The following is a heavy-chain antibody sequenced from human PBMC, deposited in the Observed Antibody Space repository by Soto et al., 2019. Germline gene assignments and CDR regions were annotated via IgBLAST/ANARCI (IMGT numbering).Heavy chain of an antibody. D-gene: IGHD6-19*01. CDR3: ARSGVAGTGGIPYYYYYYGMDV. Sequence: ASVKVSCKAPGGTFTSYAISWVRQAPGQGLEWMGGIIPSVGTTSYAQKFQGRVTMTRDTSTSTVYMELSSLRSEDTAVYYCARSGVAGTGGIPYYYYYYGMDVWGQGTTVTVSS. J-gene: IGHJ6*02. CDR1: GGTFTSYA. V-gene: IGHV1-46*01. CDR2: IIPSVGTT.